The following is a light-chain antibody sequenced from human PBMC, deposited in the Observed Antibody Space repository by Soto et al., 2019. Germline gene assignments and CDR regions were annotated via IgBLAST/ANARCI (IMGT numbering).Light chain of an antibody. CDR1: ESISRVY. Sequence: EIVLTQSPGSLSLSPGQRATLSCRASESISRVYLAWYQQRLGQAPRLFIYGASSGATGIPDRFSGSGSGTDFTLTISRLEPEDFAIYYCQQYGGVPYTFGQGTKLEIK. J-gene: IGKJ2*01. CDR2: GAS. CDR3: QQYGGVPYT. V-gene: IGKV3-20*01.